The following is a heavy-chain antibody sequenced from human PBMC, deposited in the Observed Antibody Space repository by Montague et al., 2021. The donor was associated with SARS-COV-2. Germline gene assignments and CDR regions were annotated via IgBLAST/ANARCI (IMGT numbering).Heavy chain of an antibody. Sequence: SETLSLTCTVSSDSISNYYWSWIRRPPGKGLEWLGYIYYSGSTNYNPSLKSRVTISVDTSKNQFSLRLSSVTAADTAVYYCARLPYILPGYAYFDFWGQGSLVIVSS. J-gene: IGHJ4*02. CDR3: ARLPYILPGYAYFDF. V-gene: IGHV4-59*08. CDR1: SDSISNYY. D-gene: IGHD3-9*01. CDR2: IYYSGST.